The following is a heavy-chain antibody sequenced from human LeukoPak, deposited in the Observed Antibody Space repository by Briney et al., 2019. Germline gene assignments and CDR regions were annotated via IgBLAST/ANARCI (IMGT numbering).Heavy chain of an antibody. CDR3: ARDGDYYDSSGYFDY. J-gene: IGHJ4*02. CDR2: IYYSGST. CDR1: GGSISSSSYY. Sequence: PSETLSLTCTVSGGSISSSSYYWGWIRQPPGKGLEWIGSIYYSGSTYYNPSLKSRVTISVDTSKNQFSLKLISVTAADTAVYYCARDGDYYDSSGYFDYWGQGTLVTVSS. V-gene: IGHV4-39*07. D-gene: IGHD3-22*01.